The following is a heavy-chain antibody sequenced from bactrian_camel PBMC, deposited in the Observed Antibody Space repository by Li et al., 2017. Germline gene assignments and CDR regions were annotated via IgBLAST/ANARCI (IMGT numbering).Heavy chain of an antibody. Sequence: VQLVESGGESVQAGGSLRLSCRFTTGYSAVTLCMGWFRQGPGKQRDGVARIQRDGSAIYADSVKGRFTVTKDNAKNILYLEMSSLKPEDTAMYYCAADTATRAGNCYPDVSTYNAWGQGTQVTVS. J-gene: IGHJ6*01. CDR1: GYSAVTLC. CDR3: AADTATRAGNCYPDVSTYNA. CDR2: IQRDGSA. D-gene: IGHD6*01. V-gene: IGHV3S53*01.